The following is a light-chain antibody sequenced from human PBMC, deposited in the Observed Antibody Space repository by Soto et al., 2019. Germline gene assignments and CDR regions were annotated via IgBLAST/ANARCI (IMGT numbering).Light chain of an antibody. CDR2: GAS. J-gene: IGKJ5*01. V-gene: IGKV3-20*01. CDR3: QQYGSSPRIT. CDR1: QSVSSSN. Sequence: EIVLTQSPGTLSVSPGEGATLSCRASQSVSSSNLAWYQQKPGQAPRLLIYGASGRATGIPDRFSGSGSGTDFTLTISRLEPEDFAVYYCQQYGSSPRITFGQGTRLEIK.